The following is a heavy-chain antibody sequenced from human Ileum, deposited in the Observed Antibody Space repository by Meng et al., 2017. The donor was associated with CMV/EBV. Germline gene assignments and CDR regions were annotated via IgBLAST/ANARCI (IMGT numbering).Heavy chain of an antibody. CDR2: IYTSGTT. Sequence: VQLQESGPGLVKPSQPLSLPCTVSGGSIGSGSYYWGWIRQPAGKGLEWIGRIYTSGTTNYNPSLKSRVTISVDTSKNQFSLKLSSVTAADTAVYYCAAGYSSDFQHWGQGTLVTVSS. V-gene: IGHV4-61*02. CDR3: AAGYSSDFQH. D-gene: IGHD1-1*01. CDR1: GGSIGSGSYY. J-gene: IGHJ1*01.